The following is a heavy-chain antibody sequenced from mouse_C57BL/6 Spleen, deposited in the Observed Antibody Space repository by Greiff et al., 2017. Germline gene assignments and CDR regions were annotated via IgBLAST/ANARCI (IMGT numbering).Heavy chain of an antibody. Sequence: QVHVKQPGAELVKPGASVKLSCKASGYTFTSYWMQWVKQRPGQGLEWIGEIDPSDSYTNYNQKFKGKATLTVDTSSSTAYMQLSSLTSEDSAVYYCARSRGSSYVGYWGQGTTLTVSS. CDR3: ARSRGSSYVGY. V-gene: IGHV1-50*01. CDR2: IDPSDSYT. D-gene: IGHD1-1*01. CDR1: GYTFTSYW. J-gene: IGHJ2*01.